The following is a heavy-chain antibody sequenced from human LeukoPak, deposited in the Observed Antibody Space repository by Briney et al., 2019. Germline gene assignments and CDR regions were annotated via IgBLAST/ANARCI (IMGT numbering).Heavy chain of an antibody. Sequence: SETLSLTCTVSGGSISSYYWSWIRQPPGKGLEWIGYIYYSGSTNYNPSLKSRVTISVDTSKNQFSLKLSSVTAADTAVYYCARTLTTVTYAGYFDYWAREPWSPSPQ. D-gene: IGHD4-17*01. CDR3: ARTLTTVTYAGYFDY. CDR1: GGSISSYY. CDR2: IYYSGST. J-gene: IGHJ4*02. V-gene: IGHV4-59*01.